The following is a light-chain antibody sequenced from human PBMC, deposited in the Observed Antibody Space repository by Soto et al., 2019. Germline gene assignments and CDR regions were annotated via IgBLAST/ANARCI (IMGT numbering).Light chain of an antibody. CDR1: RSDVDGYNY. CDR3: SSYAGSNNLV. Sequence: QSVLTQPPSASGSPGQSVTISCTGTRSDVDGYNYVSWYQQHPGKAPKLMIYEVSKRPSGVPDRFSGSKSGNTASLTVSGLQAEDEADYYCSSYAGSNNLVFGTGTKVTV. CDR2: EVS. J-gene: IGLJ1*01. V-gene: IGLV2-8*01.